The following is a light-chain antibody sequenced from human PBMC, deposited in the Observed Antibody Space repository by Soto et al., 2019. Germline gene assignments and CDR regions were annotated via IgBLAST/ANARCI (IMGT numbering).Light chain of an antibody. CDR1: QSVSYSY. CDR3: QQYGSSPLT. Sequence: EIVLTQSPGTLSLSPGERATLSCRASQSVSYSYLAWYQQKPGQAPRLLIFGASSGATGIPDRFSGSGSGTDFTLTISRLEPEDFAVYYWQQYGSSPLTFGGGTKVEIK. J-gene: IGKJ4*01. V-gene: IGKV3-20*01. CDR2: GAS.